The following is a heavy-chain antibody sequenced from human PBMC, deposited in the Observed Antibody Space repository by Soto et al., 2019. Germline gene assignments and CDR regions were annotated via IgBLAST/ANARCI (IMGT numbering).Heavy chain of an antibody. Sequence: SETLSLTCTVSGVSVSSGSFYWAWIRQPPGKGLEWIGFGSYSGTTNYKPSLKSRVTISVDTSRSQISLKVSSLTAADTAVYYCARGATVTQFDYCGRRTLVTVSS. CDR1: GVSVSSGSFY. V-gene: IGHV4-61*01. J-gene: IGHJ4*02. CDR3: ARGATVTQFDY. CDR2: GSYSGTT. D-gene: IGHD4-17*01.